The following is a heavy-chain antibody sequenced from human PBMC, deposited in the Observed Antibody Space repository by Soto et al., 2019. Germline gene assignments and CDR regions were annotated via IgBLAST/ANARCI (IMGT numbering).Heavy chain of an antibody. J-gene: IGHJ6*02. CDR2: ISAYNGNT. D-gene: IGHD4-4*01. Sequence: ASVKVSCKASGYTFTSYGISWVRQAPGQGLEWMGWISAYNGNTNYAQKLQGRVTMTTDTSTSTAYMELRSLRSDDTAVYYCARDVRGLQYRYSYYYGMDVWGQCTSVTVSS. CDR1: GYTFTSYG. V-gene: IGHV1-18*01. CDR3: ARDVRGLQYRYSYYYGMDV.